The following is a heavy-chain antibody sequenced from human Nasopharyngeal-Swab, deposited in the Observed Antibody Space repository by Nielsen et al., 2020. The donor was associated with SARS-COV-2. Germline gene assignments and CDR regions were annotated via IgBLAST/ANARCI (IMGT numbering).Heavy chain of an antibody. CDR1: GYSFTSYW. D-gene: IGHD2-2*01. V-gene: IGHV5-51*01. CDR2: IYPGDSDT. J-gene: IGHJ1*01. Sequence: GESLKISCKGSGYSFTSYWIGWARQMPGKGLEWMGIIYPGDSDTRYSPSFQGQVTISADKSISTAYLQWSSLKASDTAMYYCAILGYCSSTSCRRYFQHWGQGTLVTVSS. CDR3: AILGYCSSTSCRRYFQH.